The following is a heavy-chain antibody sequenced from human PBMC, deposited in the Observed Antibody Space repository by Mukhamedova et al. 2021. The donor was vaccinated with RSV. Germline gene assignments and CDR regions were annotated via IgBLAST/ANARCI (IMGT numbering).Heavy chain of an antibody. D-gene: IGHD2-2*02. CDR3: ARDGDHCSSTSCYTLGWFDP. CDR2: IFGTA. J-gene: IGHJ5*02. V-gene: IGHV1-69*01. Sequence: IFGTANYAQKFQGRVTITADESTSTAYMELSSLRSEDTAVYYCARDGDHCSSTSCYTLGWFDPWGQGTLVTVSS.